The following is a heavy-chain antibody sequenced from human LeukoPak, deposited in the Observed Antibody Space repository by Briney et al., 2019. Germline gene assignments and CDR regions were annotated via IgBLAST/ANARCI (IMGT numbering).Heavy chain of an antibody. D-gene: IGHD3-16*01. CDR1: GGSISSYY. J-gene: IGHJ4*02. CDR2: ISYSGST. V-gene: IGHV4-59*08. Sequence: PSETLSLTCTVYGGSISSYYWSWIRQPPGKGLEWIGFISYSGSTNYNPSLKSRVTISVDTSKNRFSLRLSSVTAADTAVYYCARRPNVDYGFDYWGQGALVTVSS. CDR3: ARRPNVDYGFDY.